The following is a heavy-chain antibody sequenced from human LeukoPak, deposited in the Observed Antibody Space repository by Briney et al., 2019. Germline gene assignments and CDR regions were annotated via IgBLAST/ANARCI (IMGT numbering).Heavy chain of an antibody. CDR3: ARETGASNWFDP. CDR1: GGTFSSYA. CDR2: IIPILGIA. Sequence: RASVKVSCKASGGTFSSYAISWVRQAPGQGLEWMGRIIPILGIANYAQKFQGRVTITADKSTSTAYMELSSLRSEDTAVYYCARETGASNWFDPWGQGTLVTVSS. V-gene: IGHV1-69*04. J-gene: IGHJ5*02.